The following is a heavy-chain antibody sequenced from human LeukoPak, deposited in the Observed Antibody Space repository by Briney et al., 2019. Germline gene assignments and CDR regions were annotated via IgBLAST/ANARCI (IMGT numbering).Heavy chain of an antibody. V-gene: IGHV4-59*01. Sequence: NPSETLSLTCTVSGGSISSYYWSWIRQPPGKGLEWIGYIYYSGSTNYNPSLKSRVTISIDTSKNQFSLKLSSVIAADTAVYYCARRGVSPYDSSGYLVYWGQGTLVTVSS. CDR3: ARRGVSPYDSSGYLVY. CDR1: GGSISSYY. D-gene: IGHD3-22*01. J-gene: IGHJ4*02. CDR2: IYYSGST.